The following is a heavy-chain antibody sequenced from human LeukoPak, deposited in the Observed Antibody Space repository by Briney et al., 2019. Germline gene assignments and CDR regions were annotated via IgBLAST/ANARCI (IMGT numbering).Heavy chain of an antibody. CDR2: IKQDGSEK. Sequence: PGGSLRLSCAASGFTFSSYWMSWVRQAPGKGLEWVANIKQDGSEKYYVDSVKGRFTISRDNAKNSLYLQMNSLRAEDTAVYYCARDHIPFIWFGDDPPFDYWGQGTLVTVSS. CDR3: ARDHIPFIWFGDDPPFDY. J-gene: IGHJ4*02. D-gene: IGHD3-10*01. V-gene: IGHV3-7*01. CDR1: GFTFSSYW.